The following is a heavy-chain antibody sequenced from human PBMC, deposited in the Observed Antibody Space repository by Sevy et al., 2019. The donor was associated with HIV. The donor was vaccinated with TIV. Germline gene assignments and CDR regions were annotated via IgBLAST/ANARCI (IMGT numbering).Heavy chain of an antibody. D-gene: IGHD1-26*01. CDR2: ISGSGGST. Sequence: GGSLRLSCAASGFTFSTYVMNWVRQAPGKGLEWVSGISGSGGSTCYADSVKGRFTISRDKSKKALYLQMNSLRAEDTAVYYCAKGDASYYGMDVWGQGTTVTVSS. J-gene: IGHJ6*02. CDR1: GFTFSTYV. V-gene: IGHV3-23*01. CDR3: AKGDASYYGMDV.